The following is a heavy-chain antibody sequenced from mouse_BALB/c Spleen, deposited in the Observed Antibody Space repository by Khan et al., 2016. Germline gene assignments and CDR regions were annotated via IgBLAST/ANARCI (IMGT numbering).Heavy chain of an antibody. D-gene: IGHD1-1*01. CDR3: ARRYYGSSYCDY. V-gene: IGHV1-7*01. J-gene: IGHJ2*01. CDR2: INPSTGYT. CDR1: GYTFTSYW. Sequence: QVQLQQSGAELAKPGASVKMSCKASGYTFTSYWMHWVKQRPGQGLEWIGYINPSTGYTEYNQKFKDKATLTADKSSSTAYMQLSSLKFEDSAVYYCARRYYGSSYCDYWGQGTTLTGSS.